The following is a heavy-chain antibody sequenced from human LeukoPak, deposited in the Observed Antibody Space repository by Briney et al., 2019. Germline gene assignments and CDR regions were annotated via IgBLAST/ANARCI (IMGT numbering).Heavy chain of an antibody. D-gene: IGHD5/OR15-5a*01. CDR2: IYSSGST. J-gene: IGHJ1*01. CDR1: GGSISSGSYY. V-gene: IGHV4-61*02. CDR3: ARDNARGGSFSDYLRYFHH. Sequence: SETLSPTCTVSGGSISSGSYYWSWIRQPAGKGLEWIGRIYSSGSTNYNPSLKSRVTISVDTSKNQFSLNLGAVTAADTAVYYCARDNARGGSFSDYLRYFHHWGQGTLVTVSS.